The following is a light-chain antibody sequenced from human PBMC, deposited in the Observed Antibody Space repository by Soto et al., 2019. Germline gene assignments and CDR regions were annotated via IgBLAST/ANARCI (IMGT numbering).Light chain of an antibody. CDR1: HDITNF. Sequence: DIQMTQSPSSLSVSFFDRVTITCQASHDITNFLNWYQQKPGKAPKLLIYDVSKLETGVPSRFSGSGSGTDFTLTISSLQPEDIATYFCQQYDDLPITFGQGTRLEI. J-gene: IGKJ5*01. CDR2: DVS. CDR3: QQYDDLPIT. V-gene: IGKV1-33*01.